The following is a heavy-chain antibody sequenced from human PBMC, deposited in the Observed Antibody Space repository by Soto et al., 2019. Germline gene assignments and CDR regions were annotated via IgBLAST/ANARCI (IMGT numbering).Heavy chain of an antibody. CDR2: TYYRSKWYN. Sequence: SQTLSLTCAISGDSVSSNSAAWNWIRQSPSRGLEWLGRTYYRSKWYNDYAVSVKSRITINPDTSKNQFSLQLNSVTPEDTAVYYCARDILKAGLRGFYYYYGMGVWGQGTTVTVS. J-gene: IGHJ6*02. CDR1: GDSVSSNSAA. V-gene: IGHV6-1*01. D-gene: IGHD4-17*01. CDR3: ARDILKAGLRGFYYYYGMGV.